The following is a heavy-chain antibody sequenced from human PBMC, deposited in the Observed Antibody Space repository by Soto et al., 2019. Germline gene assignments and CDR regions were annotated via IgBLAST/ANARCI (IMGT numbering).Heavy chain of an antibody. V-gene: IGHV4-59*01. Sequence: PSETLSLTCTVSGGSIKNYFLSWIRQSPGKGLEWMGYVYSTGSTHYNPSLKSRLTMSVDTSKSHFSLRLTSVTTADTATYYCARADRFGVSISSLDLWGQGILVTVYS. J-gene: IGHJ4*02. D-gene: IGHD2-8*01. CDR1: GGSIKNYF. CDR3: ARADRFGVSISSLDL. CDR2: VYSTGST.